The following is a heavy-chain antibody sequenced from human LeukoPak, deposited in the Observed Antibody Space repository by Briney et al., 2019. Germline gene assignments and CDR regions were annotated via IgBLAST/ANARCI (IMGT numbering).Heavy chain of an antibody. CDR3: ARGGQFMITPPID. Sequence: GGSLRLSCAASGFTFSSYSMNWVRQAPGKGLEWVSYISSSSSTIYYADSVKGRFTISRDNAKNSLYLQMSSLRAEDTAVYYCARGGQFMITPPIDWGQGTLVTVSS. CDR2: ISSSSSTI. J-gene: IGHJ4*02. D-gene: IGHD3-16*01. CDR1: GFTFSSYS. V-gene: IGHV3-48*01.